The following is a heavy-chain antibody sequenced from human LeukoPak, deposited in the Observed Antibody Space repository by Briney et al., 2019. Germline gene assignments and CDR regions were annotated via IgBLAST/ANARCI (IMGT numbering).Heavy chain of an antibody. Sequence: SETLSLTCTVSGGSISSSSYYRGWIRQPPGKGLEWIGSIYYSGSTYYNPSLKSRVTISVDTSKNQFSLRLSSVTAADTAVYYCARDYRLTQIQYWGQGTLVTVSS. J-gene: IGHJ1*01. V-gene: IGHV4-39*07. CDR1: GGSISSSSYY. CDR2: IYYSGST. CDR3: ARDYRLTQIQY. D-gene: IGHD1-26*01.